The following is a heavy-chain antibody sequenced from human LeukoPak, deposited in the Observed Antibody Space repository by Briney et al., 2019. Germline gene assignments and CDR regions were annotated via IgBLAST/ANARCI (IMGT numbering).Heavy chain of an antibody. CDR2: VNHRGSA. Sequence: PSETLSLTCAVSGGSLRGYYWSWIRQSPGKGLEWIGEVNHRGSAHYNPSLKRRVTISLDTSKNQFSLTMNFVTAADTSMYFCARGNSGGAFGDFYYFMDVWGKGTTVSVSS. D-gene: IGHD1-1*01. J-gene: IGHJ6*03. CDR3: ARGNSGGAFGDFYYFMDV. V-gene: IGHV4-34*01. CDR1: GGSLRGYY.